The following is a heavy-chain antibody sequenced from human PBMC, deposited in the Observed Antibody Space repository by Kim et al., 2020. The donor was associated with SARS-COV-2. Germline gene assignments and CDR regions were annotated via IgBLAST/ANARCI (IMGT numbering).Heavy chain of an antibody. J-gene: IGHJ6*02. V-gene: IGHV1-69*13. CDR1: GGTFSSYA. CDR3: AGDSGYDWERPTYYYYGMDV. CDR2: IIPIFGTA. Sequence: SVKVSCKASGGTFSSYAISWVRQAPGQGLEWMGGIIPIFGTANYAQKFQGRVTITADESTSTAYMELSSLRSEDTAVYYCAGDSGYDWERPTYYYYGMDVWGQGTTVTVSS. D-gene: IGHD5-12*01.